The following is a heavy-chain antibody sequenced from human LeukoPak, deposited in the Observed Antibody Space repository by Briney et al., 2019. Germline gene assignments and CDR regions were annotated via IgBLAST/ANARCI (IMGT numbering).Heavy chain of an antibody. CDR1: GGSLSSYY. Sequence: SETLSLTCTVSGGSLSSYYWSWLRQPARKGLEWIGRIYTSGSTNYNPSLKSRVTMSVDTSKNQFSLKLSSVTAAYTAVYYCARADVTPDNYYMDFWGKGTTVTISS. D-gene: IGHD2-21*02. CDR2: IYTSGST. V-gene: IGHV4-4*07. J-gene: IGHJ6*03. CDR3: ARADVTPDNYYMDF.